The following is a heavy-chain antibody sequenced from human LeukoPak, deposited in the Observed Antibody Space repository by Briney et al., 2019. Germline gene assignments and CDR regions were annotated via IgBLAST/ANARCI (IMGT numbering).Heavy chain of an antibody. CDR3: ARAPMGYSSSSDAFDI. D-gene: IGHD6-6*01. J-gene: IGHJ3*02. CDR2: IYYSGST. V-gene: IGHV4-39*07. CDR1: GGSISSSSYY. Sequence: SETLSLTCTVSGGSISSSSYYWGWIRQPPGKGLEWIGSIYYSGSTYYNPSLKSRVTISVDTSKNQFSLKLSSVTAADTAVYYCARAPMGYSSSSDAFDIWGQGTMVTVSS.